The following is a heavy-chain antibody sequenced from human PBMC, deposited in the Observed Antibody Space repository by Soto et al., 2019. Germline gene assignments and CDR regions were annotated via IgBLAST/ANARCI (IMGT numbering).Heavy chain of an antibody. CDR1: GDSVSSNSAA. D-gene: IGHD6-13*01. Sequence: QSQTLSLTCAISGDSVSSNSAAWNWIRQSPSRGLEWLGRTYYRSKWYNDYAVSVKSRITINPDTSKNQFSLQLNSVTPEDTAVYYCAREKGRGSSWAGRDYYYYYYMDVWGKGTTVTVSS. CDR3: AREKGRGSSWAGRDYYYYYYMDV. J-gene: IGHJ6*03. V-gene: IGHV6-1*01. CDR2: TYYRSKWYN.